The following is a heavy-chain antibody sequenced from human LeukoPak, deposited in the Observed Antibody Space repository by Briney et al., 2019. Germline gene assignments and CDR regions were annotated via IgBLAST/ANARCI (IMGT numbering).Heavy chain of an antibody. CDR1: GGSFSGYY. CDR3: ARERGSGWYDMAFDY. Sequence: SETLSLTCTVSGGSFSGYYWSWIRQPAGKGLEWIGRIYTSGNTNYNPSLKSRITMSVDRSKNQVSLKLSSVTAADTAVYYCARERGSGWYDMAFDYWGQGTQVTVSS. D-gene: IGHD6-19*01. CDR2: IYTSGNT. V-gene: IGHV4-4*07. J-gene: IGHJ4*02.